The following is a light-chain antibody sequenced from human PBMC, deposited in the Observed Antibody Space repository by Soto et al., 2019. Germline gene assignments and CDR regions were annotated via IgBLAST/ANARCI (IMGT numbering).Light chain of an antibody. Sequence: IVLTQSPATLSLSPGARATLSCRASQSVSSRYLAWYQQKPGQAHRLLIYAASTRATDVPARFSGGGSETEFTLTISSLQSEDFAVYFCQQYNIWPLWTFGQGTKVDI. CDR2: AAS. V-gene: IGKV3-15*01. J-gene: IGKJ1*01. CDR3: QQYNIWPLWT. CDR1: QSVSSRY.